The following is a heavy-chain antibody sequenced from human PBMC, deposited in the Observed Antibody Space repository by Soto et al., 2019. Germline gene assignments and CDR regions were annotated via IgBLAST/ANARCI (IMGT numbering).Heavy chain of an antibody. V-gene: IGHV1-18*01. Sequence: ASVKVSCKASGYTFTSYGISWVRQAPGQGLEWMGWISAYNGNTNYAQKLQGRVTLTTDKSTSTAYMELRSLRSDDTAVYYCARHDSSGYYYYFDYWGKGTLVTSPQ. CDR1: GYTFTSYG. CDR3: ARHDSSGYYYYFDY. CDR2: ISAYNGNT. J-gene: IGHJ4*02. D-gene: IGHD3-22*01.